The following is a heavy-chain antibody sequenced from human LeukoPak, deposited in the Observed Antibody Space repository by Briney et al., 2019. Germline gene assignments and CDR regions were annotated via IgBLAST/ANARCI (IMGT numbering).Heavy chain of an antibody. CDR2: IYSGGNT. V-gene: IGHV3-66*04. Sequence: GGSLRLSCAASGFTVSSNYMTWVRQAPGKGLEWASVIYSGGNTYYADSVKGRFSISRDNSKNTVYLQMNSLRAEDTAVYYCARLVTGTTVINSGWFDPWGQGTLVTVAS. CDR3: ARLVTGTTVINSGWFDP. CDR1: GFTVSSNY. D-gene: IGHD4-23*01. J-gene: IGHJ5*02.